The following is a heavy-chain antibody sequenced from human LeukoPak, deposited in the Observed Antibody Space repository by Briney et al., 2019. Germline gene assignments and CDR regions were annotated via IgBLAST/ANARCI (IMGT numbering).Heavy chain of an antibody. CDR1: GDSVSSNSAT. Sequence: SQTLSLTFAISGDSVSSNSATWNWLRQSPLRGLEWLGRTYYRSQWNNDYAASVKSRIDINPETSKNQFSLQLNSVTPEDTAVYYCARGRGSSADFDYWGQGTLVTVSS. J-gene: IGHJ4*02. CDR3: ARGRGSSADFDY. CDR2: TYYRSQWNN. V-gene: IGHV6-1*01. D-gene: IGHD6-6*01.